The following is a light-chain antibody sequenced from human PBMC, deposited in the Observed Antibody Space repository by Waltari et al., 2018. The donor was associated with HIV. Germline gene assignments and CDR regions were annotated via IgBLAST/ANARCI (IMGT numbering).Light chain of an antibody. J-gene: IGLJ1*01. CDR2: EVN. V-gene: IGLV2-23*02. CDR3: CAYAGSPYV. Sequence: QSALTQPASVSGSPGQSTTISCTGTSRDVGSYNLVSWYQQHPGKAPILMIYEVNKRPSGVSKRFSGSKSGNTASLTISGLQAEDEADYYCCAYAGSPYVFGSGTKVTVL. CDR1: SRDVGSYNL.